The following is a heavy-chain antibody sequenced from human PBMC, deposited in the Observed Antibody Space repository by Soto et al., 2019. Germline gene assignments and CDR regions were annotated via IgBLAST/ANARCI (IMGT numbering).Heavy chain of an antibody. V-gene: IGHV3-21*01. CDR2: ISSSSSYI. CDR1: GFTFSIYS. D-gene: IGHD3-10*01. CDR3: ERDSGSKLRRG. Sequence: GGSLRLSCAASGFTFSIYSMNWVRQAPGKGLEWVSSISSSSSYIYYADSVKGRFTISRDNAKNSLYLQMNSLRAEDTAVYYCERDSGSKLRRGWGQGTLVTVSS. J-gene: IGHJ4*02.